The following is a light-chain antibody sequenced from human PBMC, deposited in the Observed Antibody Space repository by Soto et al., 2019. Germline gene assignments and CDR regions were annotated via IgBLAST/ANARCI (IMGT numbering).Light chain of an antibody. CDR3: QQYNSYWS. J-gene: IGKJ1*01. CDR1: QSISSW. Sequence: DIQMTQSPSTLSASVGDRVTITCRASQSISSWLAWYQQKPGKAPKLLIYDASSLESGVPSRFRGSGFATEFTLTISSLQPDDFATYYCQQYNSYWSFGQGTKVDI. V-gene: IGKV1-5*01. CDR2: DAS.